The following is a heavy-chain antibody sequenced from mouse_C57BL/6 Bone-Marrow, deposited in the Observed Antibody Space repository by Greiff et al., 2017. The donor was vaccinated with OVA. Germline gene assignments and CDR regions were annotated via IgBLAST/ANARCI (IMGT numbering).Heavy chain of an antibody. Sequence: QVQLQQSGAELVKPGASVKISCKASGYAFSSYWMNWVKQRPGKGLAWIGQIYPGDGDTNYNGKFKGKATLTADKSSSTAYMQLSSLTSEDSAVYFCARTYSNYAWFAYWGQGTLVTVSA. J-gene: IGHJ3*01. CDR3: ARTYSNYAWFAY. D-gene: IGHD2-5*01. CDR2: IYPGDGDT. V-gene: IGHV1-80*01. CDR1: GYAFSSYW.